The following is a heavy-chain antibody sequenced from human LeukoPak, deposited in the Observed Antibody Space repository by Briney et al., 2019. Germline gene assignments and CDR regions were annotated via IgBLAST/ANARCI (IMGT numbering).Heavy chain of an antibody. CDR3: ARSVGSDSSGSGYYGN. CDR1: GGSICSSGYY. CDR2: MYYSGST. J-gene: IGHJ4*02. Sequence: PSETLSLTCTVSGGSICSSGYYWGWIRQPPGKGLEWIGNMYYSGSTYFNPSLKSRVTISVDTSKNRFSLKLTSVTAADTAVYYCARSVGSDSSGSGYYGNWGQGTLVTVSS. D-gene: IGHD3-10*01. V-gene: IGHV4-39*01.